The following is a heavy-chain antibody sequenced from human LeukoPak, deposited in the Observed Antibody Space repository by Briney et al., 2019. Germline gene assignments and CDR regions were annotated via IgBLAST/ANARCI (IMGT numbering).Heavy chain of an antibody. Sequence: SQTLSLTCTVSGGSISSGSYYWSWIRQPAGKGLEWIGRIYTSGSTNYNPSLKSRVTISVDTSKNQFSLKLSSVTAADTAVYYCARSRGRPTDWGQGTLVTVSS. V-gene: IGHV4-61*02. CDR2: IYTSGST. CDR3: ARSRGRPTD. CDR1: GGSISSGSYY. J-gene: IGHJ4*02. D-gene: IGHD1-1*01.